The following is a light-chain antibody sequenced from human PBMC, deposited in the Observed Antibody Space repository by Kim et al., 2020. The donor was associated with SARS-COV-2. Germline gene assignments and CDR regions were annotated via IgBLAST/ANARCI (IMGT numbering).Light chain of an antibody. CDR1: RSNIGVNA. CDR2: DND. V-gene: IGLV1-51*01. Sequence: QVTIASPRSRSNIGVNAGSGYRHLPGMAPKLLIYDNDKLHSGIPDRFSGSKSGTSATLDITGHQTGDEADYYCGTWDSSLSAGGVFGGGTQLTVL. CDR3: GTWDSSLSAGGV. J-gene: IGLJ3*02.